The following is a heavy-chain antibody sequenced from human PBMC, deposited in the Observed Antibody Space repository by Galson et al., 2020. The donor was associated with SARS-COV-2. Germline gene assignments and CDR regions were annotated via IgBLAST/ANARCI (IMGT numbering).Heavy chain of an antibody. V-gene: IGHV4-39*07. CDR2: MYYSGIA. J-gene: IGHJ4*02. D-gene: IGHD3-10*01. CDR3: ARDNHPDTYYYGWGSYPHFDY. CDR1: GGSISSNSYY. Sequence: ASETLSLTCTVSGGSISSNSYYWAWIRQPPGKGLEWIGSMYYSGIAHYNPSLKSRVAISVGTSNNQFSLKLSSVTAADTAVYYCARDNHPDTYYYGWGSYPHFDYWGQGILVTVSS.